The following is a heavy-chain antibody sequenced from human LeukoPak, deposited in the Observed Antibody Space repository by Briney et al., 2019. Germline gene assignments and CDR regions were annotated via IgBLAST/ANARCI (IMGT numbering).Heavy chain of an antibody. CDR3: ARVGAVAGLEY. Sequence: GGSLRLSCAASGFTFSSYAMHWVRQAPGKGLEWVAVISYDGSNKYYADSVKGRFTISRDNSKNTLYLQMNSLRAEDTAVYYCARVGAVAGLEYWGQGTLVTVSS. CDR1: GFTFSSYA. CDR2: ISYDGSNK. D-gene: IGHD6-19*01. V-gene: IGHV3-30*04. J-gene: IGHJ4*02.